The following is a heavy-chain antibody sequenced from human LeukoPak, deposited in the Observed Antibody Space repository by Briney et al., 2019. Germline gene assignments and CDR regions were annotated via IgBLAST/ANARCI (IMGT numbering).Heavy chain of an antibody. J-gene: IGHJ4*02. V-gene: IGHV1-8*01. CDR1: GYTFTSYD. CDR3: ARLQLGVIPAADY. Sequence: GASVKVSCKASGYTFTSYDINWVRQATGQGLEWMGWMNSNSGNTGYAQKFQGRVTMTRNTSISTAYMELSSLRSEDTAVYYCARLQLGVIPAADYWGQGTLVTVSS. CDR2: MNSNSGNT. D-gene: IGHD6-6*01.